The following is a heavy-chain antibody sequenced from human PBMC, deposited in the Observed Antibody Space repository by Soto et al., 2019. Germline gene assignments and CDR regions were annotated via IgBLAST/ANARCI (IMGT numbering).Heavy chain of an antibody. D-gene: IGHD2-15*01. Sequence: PGGSLRLSCAASGFTFSSYGMHWVRQAPGKGLEWVAVIWYDGSNKYYADSVKGRFTISRDNSKNTLYLQMNSLRAEDTAVYYCARGKGCSGGSCNLNYYGMDVWGQGTTVTVSS. CDR1: GFTFSSYG. J-gene: IGHJ6*02. CDR3: ARGKGCSGGSCNLNYYGMDV. CDR2: IWYDGSNK. V-gene: IGHV3-33*01.